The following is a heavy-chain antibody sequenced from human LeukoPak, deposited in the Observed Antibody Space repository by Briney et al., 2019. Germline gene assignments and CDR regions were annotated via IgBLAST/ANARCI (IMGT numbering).Heavy chain of an antibody. V-gene: IGHV3-15*01. D-gene: IGHD1-26*01. CDR1: GFTFANAW. CDR2: IRSETDGGAT. CDR3: TTDRLWAAH. Sequence: GRSLRLSCAASGFTFANAWMAWVRQVPGKGLEWLGRIRSETDGGATTYAPPVRDRFTISRDDSQNILYLEVNNLKTEDTGIYFCTTDRLWAAHWGQGTLVTVSS. J-gene: IGHJ4*02.